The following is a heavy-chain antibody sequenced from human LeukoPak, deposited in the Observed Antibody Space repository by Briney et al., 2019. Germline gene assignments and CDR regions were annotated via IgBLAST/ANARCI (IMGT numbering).Heavy chain of an antibody. CDR3: AKGYTAAWYDFDY. CDR2: IHFSPGYT. V-gene: IGHV3-23*01. CDR1: GFTFSSYA. D-gene: IGHD5-12*01. J-gene: IGHJ4*02. Sequence: GGSLRLSCAASGFTFSSYAMSWVRQAPGKGLEWVSHIHFSPGYTYYADSVKGRFTISRDNSKNMMYLQMNILRAEDTAVYYCAKGYTAAWYDFDYWGQGTLVTVSS.